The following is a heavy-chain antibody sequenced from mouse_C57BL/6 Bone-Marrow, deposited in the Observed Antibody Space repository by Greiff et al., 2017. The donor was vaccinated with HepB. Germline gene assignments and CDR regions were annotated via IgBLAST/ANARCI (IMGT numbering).Heavy chain of an antibody. J-gene: IGHJ3*01. CDR2: IDPETGGT. CDR1: GYTFTDYE. Sequence: VQLQQSGAELVRPGASVTLSCKASGYTFTDYEMHWVKQTPVHGLEWIGAIDPETGGTAYNQKFKGKAILTADKSSSTAYMELRSLTSEDSDVYYCTRSDDGYYGYWFAYWGQGTLVTVSA. CDR3: TRSDDGYYGYWFAY. D-gene: IGHD2-3*01. V-gene: IGHV1-15*01.